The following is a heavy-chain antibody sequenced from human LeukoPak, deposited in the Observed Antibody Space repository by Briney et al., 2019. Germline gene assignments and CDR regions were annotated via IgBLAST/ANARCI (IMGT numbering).Heavy chain of an antibody. Sequence: PGGSLRLSCAASGFTVSSNYMAWVRQAPGKGLEWVSIIQSDGNTFYADSVKGRFTISIDNSQNTLFVQMNSLRAEDTAIYYCARANWYLDVWGRGTLVTVSS. V-gene: IGHV3-53*01. CDR3: ARANWYLDV. CDR1: GFTVSSNY. J-gene: IGHJ2*01. CDR2: IQSDGNT.